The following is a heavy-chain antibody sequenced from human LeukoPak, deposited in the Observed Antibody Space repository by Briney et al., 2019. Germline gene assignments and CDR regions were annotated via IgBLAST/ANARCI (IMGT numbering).Heavy chain of an antibody. CDR3: ARGRTSSGWYAGVHY. CDR2: IKQDGSEK. D-gene: IGHD6-19*01. J-gene: IGHJ4*02. V-gene: IGHV3-7*01. Sequence: GGSLRLSCAVSGFTFRNFWMSWVRQAPGKGLEWVANIKQDGSEKYYVDSVKGRFTISRDNAKNSLYLQMNSLRAGDTAVYYCARGRTSSGWYAGVHYWGQGTLVTVSS. CDR1: GFTFRNFW.